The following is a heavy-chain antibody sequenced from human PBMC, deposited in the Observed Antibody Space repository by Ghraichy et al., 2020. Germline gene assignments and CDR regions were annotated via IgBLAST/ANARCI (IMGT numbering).Heavy chain of an antibody. CDR3: AKDGRYSVVVVTAPLDW. D-gene: IGHD2-21*02. Sequence: GESLNISCAASGFTFSSYGMHWVRQAPGKGLEWVAFIRYDGSNKYYADSVKGRFTISRDNSKNTLYLQMNSLRAEDTAVYYCAKDGRYSVVVVTAPLDWWGQGTLVTVSS. CDR1: GFTFSSYG. J-gene: IGHJ4*02. CDR2: IRYDGSNK. V-gene: IGHV3-30*02.